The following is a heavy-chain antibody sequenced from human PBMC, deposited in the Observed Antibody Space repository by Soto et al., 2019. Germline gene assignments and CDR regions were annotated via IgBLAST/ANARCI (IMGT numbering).Heavy chain of an antibody. J-gene: IGHJ4*02. CDR2: IIPILGIA. CDR1: GGTFSSYT. Sequence: QVQLVQSGAEVKKPGSSVKVSCKASGGTFSSYTISWVRQAPGPGLEWMGRIIPILGIANYAQKFQGRVTLTADKSTSTAYRELISLISEDTAVYYCSFYGSGSYIEDYWGQGTLVTVSS. V-gene: IGHV1-69*02. D-gene: IGHD3-10*01. CDR3: SFYGSGSYIEDY.